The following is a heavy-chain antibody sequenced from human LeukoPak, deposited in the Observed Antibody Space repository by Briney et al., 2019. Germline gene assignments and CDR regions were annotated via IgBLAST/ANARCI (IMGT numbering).Heavy chain of an antibody. D-gene: IGHD1-26*01. V-gene: IGHV3-23*01. CDR1: GFTFSSYA. CDR3: AKDLFYGGSYSNFDY. CDR2: ITGSGGRT. J-gene: IGHJ4*02. Sequence: PGGSLRLSCAASGFTFSSYAMNWVRQAPGKGLEWVSAITGSGGRTYYADSVKGRFTISRDNSKNTLYLQMNSLRAEDTAVYYCAKDLFYGGSYSNFDYWGQGTLVTVSS.